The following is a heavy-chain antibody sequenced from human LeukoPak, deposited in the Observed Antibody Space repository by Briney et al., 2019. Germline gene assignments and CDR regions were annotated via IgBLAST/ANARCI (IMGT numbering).Heavy chain of an antibody. Sequence: PSETLSLTCTVSGGSISSYYWSWIRQPAGKGLEWIGRIYTSGSINYNPPLKSRVTMSVDTSKNQFSLKLSSVTAADTAVYYCARGTPYSSGWYPPVRFDYWGQGTLVTVSS. CDR3: ARGTPYSSGWYPPVRFDY. V-gene: IGHV4-4*07. CDR1: GGSISSYY. CDR2: IYTSGSI. J-gene: IGHJ4*02. D-gene: IGHD6-19*01.